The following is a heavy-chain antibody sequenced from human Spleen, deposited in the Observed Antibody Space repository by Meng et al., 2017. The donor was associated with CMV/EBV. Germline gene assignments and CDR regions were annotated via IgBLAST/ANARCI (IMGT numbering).Heavy chain of an antibody. D-gene: IGHD3-22*01. J-gene: IGHJ4*02. CDR2: VNSDGSST. CDR3: AKGRVGDSSGYYLDY. V-gene: IGHV3-74*01. CDR1: GFTFTGYW. Sequence: GESLKISCAASGFTFTGYWMHWVRQAPGKGLVWVSNVNSDGSSTNYADSVKGRFTISRDNAKNTLYLQMNSLRAEDTAVYYCAKGRVGDSSGYYLDYWGQGTLVTVSS.